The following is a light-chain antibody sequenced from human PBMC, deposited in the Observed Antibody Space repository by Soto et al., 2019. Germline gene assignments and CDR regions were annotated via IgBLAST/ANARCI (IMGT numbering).Light chain of an antibody. CDR3: QQLSSYPPWT. CDR1: QGIFSY. CDR2: AAS. V-gene: IGKV1-9*01. Sequence: DIQLTQSPSFLSASVGDRVTITCRASQGIFSYLAWYQQKPGRAPKLLIYAASTLQTGVPSRFSGSGSGTEFPLTISSLQPEDFATYYCQQLSSYPPWTFGQGTKLEIK. J-gene: IGKJ2*02.